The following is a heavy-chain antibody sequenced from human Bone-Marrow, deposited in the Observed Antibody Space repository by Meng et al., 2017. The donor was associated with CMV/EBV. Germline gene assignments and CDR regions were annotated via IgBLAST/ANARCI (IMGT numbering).Heavy chain of an antibody. D-gene: IGHD2-2*01. CDR1: GFTFTNAW. V-gene: IGHV3-15*01. J-gene: IGHJ4*02. CDR3: ARGYCSSTSCYHYYFDY. CDR2: IISKSDGGTT. Sequence: GESLKISCAASGFTFTNAWMSWVRQAPGKGLEWVGRIISKSDGGTTDYAATVKGRFTISRDDSENTLHLQMNSLRAEDTAVYYCARGYCSSTSCYHYYFDYWGQGTLVTVSS.